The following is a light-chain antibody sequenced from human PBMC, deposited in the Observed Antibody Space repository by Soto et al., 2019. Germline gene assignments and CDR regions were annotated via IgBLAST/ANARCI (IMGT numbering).Light chain of an antibody. V-gene: IGLV2-23*02. Sequence: QSALTQPASVSGSPGQPITISCTGPSSDVGSYNLVSWYQQYPGKAPKLIIFEVFKRPSGVSHRFSGSKSGNTASLTISGLQAEDEANYYCCSYAGRATYVFGGGTKLTVL. CDR3: CSYAGRATYV. CDR2: EVF. J-gene: IGLJ2*01. CDR1: SSDVGSYNL.